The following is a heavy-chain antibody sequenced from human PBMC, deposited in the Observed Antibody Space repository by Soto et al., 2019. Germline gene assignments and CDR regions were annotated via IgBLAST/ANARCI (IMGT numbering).Heavy chain of an antibody. CDR2: IWYDGSNK. V-gene: IGHV3-33*01. Sequence: GGSLRLSCAASGFTFSSYGMHWVRQAPGKGLEWVAVIWYDGSNKYYADSVKGRFTISRDNSKNTLYLQMNSLRAEDTAVYYCARSRSGDYDFWSGPSAPPLDYWGQGTLVTVSS. CDR3: ARSRSGDYDFWSGPSAPPLDY. D-gene: IGHD3-3*01. J-gene: IGHJ4*02. CDR1: GFTFSSYG.